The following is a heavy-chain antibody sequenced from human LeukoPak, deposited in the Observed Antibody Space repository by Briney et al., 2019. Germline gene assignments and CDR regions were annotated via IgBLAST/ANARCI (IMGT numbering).Heavy chain of an antibody. Sequence: SETLSLTCTVSGGSISSSSYYWGWIRQPPGKGLEWIGSIYCSGSTYYNPSLKSRVTISVDTSKNQFSLKLSSVTAADTAVYYCARDLMWGLIFWGQGTLVTVSS. CDR1: GGSISSSSYY. J-gene: IGHJ4*02. D-gene: IGHD3/OR15-3a*01. CDR3: ARDLMWGLIF. CDR2: IYCSGST. V-gene: IGHV4-39*07.